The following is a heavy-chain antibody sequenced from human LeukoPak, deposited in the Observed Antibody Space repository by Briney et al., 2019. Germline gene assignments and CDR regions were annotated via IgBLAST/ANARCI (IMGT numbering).Heavy chain of an antibody. Sequence: SSETLSLTCTVSGGSLSSYYWSWIRQPPGKGLEWIGYIYSSGNTNYNSSLKSRVTISEDTSKNQFSLKLSSVTAADTAVYYCARGGTVGKIDYWGQGTLVTVSS. V-gene: IGHV4-59*12. CDR1: GGSLSSYY. D-gene: IGHD4-23*01. CDR2: IYSSGNT. J-gene: IGHJ4*02. CDR3: ARGGTVGKIDY.